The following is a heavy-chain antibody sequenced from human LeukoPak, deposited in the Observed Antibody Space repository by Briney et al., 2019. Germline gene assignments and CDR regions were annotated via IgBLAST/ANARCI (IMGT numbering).Heavy chain of an antibody. CDR2: IYYSGST. V-gene: IGHV4-59*01. D-gene: IGHD3-16*01. CDR1: GGSISSYY. J-gene: IGHJ6*03. CDR3: ARVGFYYYYMDV. Sequence: SETLSLTCTVSGGSISSYYWSWIRQPSGKGLEWIGYIYYSGSTNYNPSLKSRVTISVDTSKNQFSLKLSSVTAADTAVYYCARVGFYYYYMDVWGKGTTVTVSS.